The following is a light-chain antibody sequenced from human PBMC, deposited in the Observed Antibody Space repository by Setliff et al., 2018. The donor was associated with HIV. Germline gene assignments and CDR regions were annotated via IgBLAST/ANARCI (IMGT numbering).Light chain of an antibody. Sequence: SVLTQPASVSGSPGQSITISCTGTSSDIGTYNLVSWYQQYPGKAPKLMIYDDSKRPSGLSNRFSGSKSGNTASLTISGLQAEDEADYYCCSYAGSATWVFGGGTKVT. CDR1: SSDIGTYNL. V-gene: IGLV2-23*01. J-gene: IGLJ2*01. CDR3: CSYAGSATWV. CDR2: DDS.